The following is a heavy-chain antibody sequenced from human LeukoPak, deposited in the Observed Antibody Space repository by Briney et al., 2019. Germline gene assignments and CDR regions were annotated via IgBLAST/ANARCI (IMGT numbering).Heavy chain of an antibody. V-gene: IGHV4-34*01. CDR1: GGSFSGYY. J-gene: IGHJ4*02. Sequence: SETLSLTCAVYGGSFSGYYWSWIRQPPGKGLERIGEINHSGSTNYNPSLKSRVTISADTSKNQFSLKLSSVTAADTAVYYCARVGTATIDYWGQGTLVTVSS. D-gene: IGHD4-17*01. CDR2: INHSGST. CDR3: ARVGTATIDY.